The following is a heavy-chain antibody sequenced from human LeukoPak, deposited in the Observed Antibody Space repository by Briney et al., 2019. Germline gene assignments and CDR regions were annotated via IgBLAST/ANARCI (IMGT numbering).Heavy chain of an antibody. Sequence: ASVKVSCKASGYTFTDYGISWVRQAPGQGLEWMGWINPNSGGTNYAQKFQGRVTMTRDTSISTAYMELSRLRSDDTAVYYCARESETGGYDYWGQGTLVTVSS. CDR1: GYTFTDYG. D-gene: IGHD7-27*01. V-gene: IGHV1-2*02. CDR3: ARESETGGYDY. CDR2: INPNSGGT. J-gene: IGHJ4*02.